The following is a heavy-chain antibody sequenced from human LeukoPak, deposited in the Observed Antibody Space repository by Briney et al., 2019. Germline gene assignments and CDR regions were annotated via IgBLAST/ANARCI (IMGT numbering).Heavy chain of an antibody. Sequence: ASVKVSCKASGGTFSSYAISWVRQAPGQGLEWMGWISAYNGDTNYAQKLQGRVTMTTDTSTSTAYMELRSLRSDDTAVYYCARAPPFRRQLRTPDYWGQGTLVTVSS. J-gene: IGHJ4*02. CDR1: GGTFSSYA. V-gene: IGHV1-18*01. D-gene: IGHD4-17*01. CDR3: ARAPPFRRQLRTPDY. CDR2: ISAYNGDT.